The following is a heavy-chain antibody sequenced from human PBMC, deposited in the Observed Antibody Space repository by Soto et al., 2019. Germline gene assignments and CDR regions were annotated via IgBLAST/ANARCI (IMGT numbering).Heavy chain of an antibody. Sequence: QVQLVEAGGGVVQPGTSLRLSCVGSGFIFRSYVIHWVRQAPGKGLEWVALTSYDGSKTYYDDSVKGRFTISRDNSRNTVDMQMDSLRLEDTALCYCARWRTRGGLEVWGHGPLVYVSS. CDR1: GFIFRSYV. J-gene: IGHJ4*01. V-gene: IGHV3-30*19. D-gene: IGHD3-16*01. CDR2: TSYDGSKT. CDR3: ARWRTRGGLEV.